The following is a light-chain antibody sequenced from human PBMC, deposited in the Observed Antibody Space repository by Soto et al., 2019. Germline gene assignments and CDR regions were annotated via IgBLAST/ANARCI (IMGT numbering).Light chain of an antibody. J-gene: IGKJ1*01. CDR2: GAS. CDR1: QTVRNN. Sequence: EIVMTQSPATLSLSPGERATLSCRASQTVRNNYLAWYQQKPGQAPRLLIYGASTRATGIPARFSGSGSGTEFTLIISSLQSEDSAVYYCQQYNSWLWTFGQGTKVDIK. CDR3: QQYNSWLWT. V-gene: IGKV3-15*01.